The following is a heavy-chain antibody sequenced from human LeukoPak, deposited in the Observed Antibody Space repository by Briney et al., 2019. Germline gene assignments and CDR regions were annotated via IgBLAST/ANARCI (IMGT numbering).Heavy chain of an antibody. V-gene: IGHV1-2*02. CDR3: ARDLYPTYYYDGSGYSLDY. CDR1: GYTFTGYF. Sequence: GASVKVSCKASGYTFTGYFMHWVRQAPGPGLEWMGWINPNSGGTNYAQKFQGRVTMTRDTSISTAYMELSRLRSDDTAVYYCARDLYPTYYYDGSGYSLDYWGQGTLVTVSS. J-gene: IGHJ4*02. D-gene: IGHD3-22*01. CDR2: INPNSGGT.